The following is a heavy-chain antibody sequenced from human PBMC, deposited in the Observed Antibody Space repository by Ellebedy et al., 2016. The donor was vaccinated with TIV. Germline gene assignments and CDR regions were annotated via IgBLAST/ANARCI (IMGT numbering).Heavy chain of an antibody. CDR3: ARSLAGYGYIDS. V-gene: IGHV5-51*01. CDR1: GYNFATYW. Sequence: GESLKISCKASGYNFATYWIGWLRQTPGKGLEWMGIIFPLDSDTRYSPSFQGQVTISADRTLNTAYLQWSSLRASDTAVYYCARSLAGYGYIDSWGQGTLVNVSS. CDR2: IFPLDSDT. D-gene: IGHD5-12*01. J-gene: IGHJ4*02.